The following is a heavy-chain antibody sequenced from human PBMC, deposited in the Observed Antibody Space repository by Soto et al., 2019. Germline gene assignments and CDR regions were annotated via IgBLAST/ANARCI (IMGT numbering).Heavy chain of an antibody. Sequence: ASVKVSCKASGYTFTGYYMHWVRQAPGQGLEWMGWINPNSGGTNYAQKFQGWVTMTRDTSISTAYMELSRLRSDDTAVYYCARGPYDYYDSGGINAPSENHGMDVWG. CDR1: GYTFTGYY. V-gene: IGHV1-2*04. CDR3: ARGPYDYYDSGGINAPSENHGMDV. CDR2: INPNSGGT. J-gene: IGHJ6*02. D-gene: IGHD3-22*01.